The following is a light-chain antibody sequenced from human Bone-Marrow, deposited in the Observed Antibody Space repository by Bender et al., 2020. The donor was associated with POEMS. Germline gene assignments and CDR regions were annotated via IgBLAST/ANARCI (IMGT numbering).Light chain of an antibody. J-gene: IGLJ3*02. V-gene: IGLV2-14*03. CDR3: SSYTSSSTLV. CDR2: DVT. CDR1: SSDVGGYDY. Sequence: QSALTQPRSVSGSPGQSLTISCTGTSSDVGGYDYVSWYQQHPGKAPKLMIYDVTERPSGVSNRLSGSKSGNTASLTISGLQAEDEADYYCSSYTSSSTLVFGGGTKLTVL.